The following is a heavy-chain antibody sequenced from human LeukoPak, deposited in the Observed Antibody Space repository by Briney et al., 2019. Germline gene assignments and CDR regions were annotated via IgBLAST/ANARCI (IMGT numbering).Heavy chain of an antibody. CDR1: GFTFSTYG. CDR3: AKDRGY. D-gene: IGHD5-24*01. Sequence: GGSLTLSCAASGFTFSTYGMAWVRQAPGKGLEWVSGISGSGGSANYAESVKGRFTVSRDNSNNTLYLQMTSLRAEDTAVYYCAKDRGYWGQGTLVTVSS. J-gene: IGHJ4*02. CDR2: ISGSGGSA. V-gene: IGHV3-23*01.